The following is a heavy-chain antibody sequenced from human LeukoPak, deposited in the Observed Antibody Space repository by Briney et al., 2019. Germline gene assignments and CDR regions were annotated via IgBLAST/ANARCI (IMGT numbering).Heavy chain of an antibody. CDR2: ISSNGNTI. J-gene: IGHJ5*02. Sequence: PGGSLRLSCTTSGFPFSDYYMSWIRQSPGKVPKWVSYISSNGNTIDYADSVRSRFTISRNNARNSLYLQMNSLRDEDTAVYYCGRGRDGYDPWGQGTLVTVSS. CDR1: GFPFSDYY. D-gene: IGHD5-24*01. CDR3: GRGRDGYDP. V-gene: IGHV3-11*01.